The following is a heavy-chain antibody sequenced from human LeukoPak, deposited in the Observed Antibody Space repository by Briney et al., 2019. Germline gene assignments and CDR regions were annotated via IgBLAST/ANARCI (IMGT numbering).Heavy chain of an antibody. D-gene: IGHD2-2*01. J-gene: IGHJ6*03. CDR3: ARVGVVPTAYYYYYYMDV. CDR1: GFTVSSNY. CDR2: IYSGGST. Sequence: GGSLRLSSAASGFTVSSNYMSWVRQAPGKGLEWVSVIYSGGSTYYADSVKGRFTISRDNSKNTLYLQMNSLRAEDTAVYYCARVGVVPTAYYYYYYMDVWGKGTTVTISS. V-gene: IGHV3-53*01.